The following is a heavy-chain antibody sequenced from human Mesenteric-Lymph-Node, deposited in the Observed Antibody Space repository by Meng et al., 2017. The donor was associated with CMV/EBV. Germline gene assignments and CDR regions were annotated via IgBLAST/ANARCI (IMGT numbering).Heavy chain of an antibody. CDR1: GFTFSSYA. CDR3: ARVLSTGRWGGFAD. CDR2: ISHDGSNK. V-gene: IGHV3-30-3*01. D-gene: IGHD3-16*01. J-gene: IGHJ4*02. Sequence: GGSLRLSCAASGFTFSSYAMHWVRQAPGKGLEWVAVISHDGSNKYYADSVKGRFTISGDNAKNSLYLQMNSLTAEDTAVYFCARVLSTGRWGGFADWGQGTLVTVSS.